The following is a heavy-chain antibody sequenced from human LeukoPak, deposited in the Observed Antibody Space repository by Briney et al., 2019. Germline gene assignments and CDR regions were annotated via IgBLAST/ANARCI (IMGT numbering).Heavy chain of an antibody. V-gene: IGHV3-30*02. CDR1: GVTFSHYG. J-gene: IGHJ4*02. Sequence: GSLRLSCAASGVTFSHYGIHWVRQAPGKGLKWVAFIRSDGGDKSYADSVKGRFTISRDNSKNTLFLQMNSLRAEDTAVYYCATRAGGSYYGEDYFDYWGQGSLVTVSS. CDR2: IRSDGGDK. CDR3: ATRAGGSYYGEDYFDY. D-gene: IGHD1-26*01.